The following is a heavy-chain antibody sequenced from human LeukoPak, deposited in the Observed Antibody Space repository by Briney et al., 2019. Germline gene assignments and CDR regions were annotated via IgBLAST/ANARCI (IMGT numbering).Heavy chain of an antibody. Sequence: PGGPLRLSRAASGFTFSSYWMRWVRQPPGKGLEGVANIKQEGSEKDYVDSVKGRFNISRDNAKNSLYLQMNSLRAEDTAVYYCARDFRITYYYGSGSYYLDYWGQGTLVTVSS. J-gene: IGHJ4*02. CDR2: IKQEGSEK. V-gene: IGHV3-7*01. CDR3: ARDFRITYYYGSGSYYLDY. CDR1: GFTFSSYW. D-gene: IGHD3-10*01.